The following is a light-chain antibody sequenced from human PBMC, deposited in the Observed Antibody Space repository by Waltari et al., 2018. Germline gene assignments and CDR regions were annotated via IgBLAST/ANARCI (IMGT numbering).Light chain of an antibody. Sequence: DIQMTQSPSTLPASVGDRVTIPCRASQSLNRCLAWYQQKPGKAPKLLIYKASNLESGVPSRFSGSGSGTEFTLTISSLQPDDFATYYCQQYNSYWGTFGQGTKVEIK. J-gene: IGKJ1*01. CDR2: KAS. CDR1: QSLNRC. CDR3: QQYNSYWGT. V-gene: IGKV1-5*03.